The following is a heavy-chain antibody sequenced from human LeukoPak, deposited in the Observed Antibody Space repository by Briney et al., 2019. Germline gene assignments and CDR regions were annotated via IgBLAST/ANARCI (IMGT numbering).Heavy chain of an antibody. D-gene: IGHD5-18*01. Sequence: GGSLRLSCAASGSTFSDYYMSWIRQAPGKGLEWVAYISNSGSTINYADSVKGRFTISRDNAKNSLYLQLNSLRAEDTALYYCARGQLWKDYWGQGTLVTVSS. CDR2: ISNSGSTI. CDR3: ARGQLWKDY. J-gene: IGHJ4*02. V-gene: IGHV3-11*01. CDR1: GSTFSDYY.